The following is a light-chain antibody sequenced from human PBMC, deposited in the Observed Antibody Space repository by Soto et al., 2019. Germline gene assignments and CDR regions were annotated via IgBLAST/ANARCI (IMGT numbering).Light chain of an antibody. J-gene: IGLJ2*01. CDR3: GTWDSSLSAPRVV. V-gene: IGLV1-51*01. CDR2: DNN. Sequence: QSVLTQPPSVSAAPGQTVTISCSGSSSNIGNNYVSWYQQLPGTAPKLLIYDNNKRPSGIPDRFSGSKSGTSATLGITGLQTGDEADYYCGTWDSSLSAPRVVFGGGTKLTVL. CDR1: SSNIGNNY.